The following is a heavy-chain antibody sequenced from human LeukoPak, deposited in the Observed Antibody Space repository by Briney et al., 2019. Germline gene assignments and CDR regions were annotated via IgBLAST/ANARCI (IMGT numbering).Heavy chain of an antibody. CDR1: GFTFSSYA. CDR2: ISGSGGST. D-gene: IGHD3/OR15-3a*01. J-gene: IGHJ4*02. CDR3: AKDGFWTSRTSYHGAHFFDH. V-gene: IGHV3-23*01. Sequence: PGGSLRLSCAASGFTFSSYAMSWVRQAPGKGLEWVSAISGSGGSTYYADSVKGRFTISRDNSKNTLYLQMSSLRPEDTALYYCAKDGFWTSRTSYHGAHFFDHWGQGIQVTVSS.